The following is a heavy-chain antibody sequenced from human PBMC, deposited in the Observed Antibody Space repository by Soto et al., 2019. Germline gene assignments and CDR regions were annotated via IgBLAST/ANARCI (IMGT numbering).Heavy chain of an antibody. CDR1: GFTISTYA. J-gene: IGHJ5*02. CDR3: AKDAVYRDGLWLMDS. CDR2: VTGSGSQI. V-gene: IGHV3-23*01. D-gene: IGHD2-21*01. Sequence: PGGSLRLSCAASGFTISTYAMTWVRQAPGKGLECVSGVTGSGSQIYYADSGKGRFTISKDNSKNTLYLQMSSLREEDTALYYCAKDAVYRDGLWLMDSWGQGTLVTVSS.